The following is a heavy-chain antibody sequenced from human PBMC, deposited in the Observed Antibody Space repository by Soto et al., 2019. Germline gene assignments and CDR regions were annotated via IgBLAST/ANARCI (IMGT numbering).Heavy chain of an antibody. CDR1: GFTFSNAW. J-gene: IGHJ5*02. Sequence: GGSLRLSCAASGFTFSNAWMNWVRQAPGKGLEWVGRIKSKTDGGTTDYAAPVKGRFTISRDDSKNTLYLQMNSLKTEDTAVYYCYRANTMVRGVIELRNWFDPWGQGTLVTVSS. CDR2: IKSKTDGGTT. V-gene: IGHV3-15*07. D-gene: IGHD3-10*01. CDR3: YRANTMVRGVIELRNWFDP.